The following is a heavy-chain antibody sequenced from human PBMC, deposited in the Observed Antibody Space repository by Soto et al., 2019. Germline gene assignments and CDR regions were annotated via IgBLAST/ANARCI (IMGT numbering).Heavy chain of an antibody. D-gene: IGHD6-6*01. V-gene: IGHV4-34*01. CDR2: INHSGST. J-gene: IGHJ6*02. CDR1: GGSFSGYY. Sequence: SETLSLTCAVYGGSFSGYYWSWIRQPPGKGLEWIGEINHSGSTNYNPSLKSRVTISVDTSKNQFSLKLGSVTAADTAVYYCARGRGIAARSLYYYYGMDVWGQGTTVTVSS. CDR3: ARGRGIAARSLYYYYGMDV.